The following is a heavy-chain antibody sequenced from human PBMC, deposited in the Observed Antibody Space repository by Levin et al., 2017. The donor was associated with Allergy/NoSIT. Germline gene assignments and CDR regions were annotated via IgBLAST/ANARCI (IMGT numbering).Heavy chain of an antibody. Sequence: GGSLRLSCAASGFTFSSYAMHWVRQAPGKGLEWVAVISYDGSNKYYADSVKGRFTISRDNSKNTLYLQMNSLRAEDTAVYYCARGVQEEYDYGDFLFDYWGQGTLVTVSS. CDR3: ARGVQEEYDYGDFLFDY. J-gene: IGHJ4*02. V-gene: IGHV3-30*04. CDR1: GFTFSSYA. CDR2: ISYDGSNK. D-gene: IGHD4-17*01.